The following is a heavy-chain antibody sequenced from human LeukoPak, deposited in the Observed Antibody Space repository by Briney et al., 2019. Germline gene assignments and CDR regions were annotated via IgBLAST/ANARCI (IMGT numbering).Heavy chain of an antibody. D-gene: IGHD6-19*01. J-gene: IGHJ4*02. V-gene: IGHV3-21*01. CDR2: ISSSSSYI. Sequence: PGGSLRLSCAASGFTFSSYSMNWVRQAPGKGLEWVSSISSSSSYIYYADSVKGRFTISRDNAKNSLYPQMNSLRAEDTAVYYCARVWGIAVAGSSSVDYWGQGTLVTVSS. CDR1: GFTFSSYS. CDR3: ARVWGIAVAGSSSVDY.